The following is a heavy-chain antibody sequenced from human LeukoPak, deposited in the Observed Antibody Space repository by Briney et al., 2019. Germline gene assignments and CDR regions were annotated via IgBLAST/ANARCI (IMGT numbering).Heavy chain of an antibody. CDR1: GFTFSSYA. D-gene: IGHD2-8*01. V-gene: IGHV3-23*01. CDR3: ARDQGVYGETDY. Sequence: PGGSLRLSCAASGFTFSSYAMSWVRQAPGKGLEWVSAISGSGGSTYYADSVKGRFTISRDNSKNTLYLQMNSLRAEDTAVYYCARDQGVYGETDYWGQGTLVTVSS. J-gene: IGHJ4*02. CDR2: ISGSGGST.